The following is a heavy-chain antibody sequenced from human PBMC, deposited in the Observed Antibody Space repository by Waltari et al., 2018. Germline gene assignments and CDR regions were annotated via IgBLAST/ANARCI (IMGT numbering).Heavy chain of an antibody. CDR3: ARGFGAYCGDDCSDPFDI. D-gene: IGHD2-21*01. V-gene: IGHV4-59*11. CDR1: GDSIRGHS. Sequence: QVHLQESGPGLVEPSETLSLTCTFPGDSIRGHSWSWIRQPPGTGLEWIGYIFYSTTTNYNPSLKSRVTISGDMSKNQLALSLSSVTAADTAVYYCARGFGAYCGDDCSDPFDIWGRGTVVTVSS. J-gene: IGHJ3*02. CDR2: IFYSTTT.